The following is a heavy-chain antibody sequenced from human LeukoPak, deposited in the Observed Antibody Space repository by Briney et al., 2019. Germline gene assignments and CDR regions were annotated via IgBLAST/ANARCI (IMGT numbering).Heavy chain of an antibody. D-gene: IGHD1-26*01. Sequence: PSETLSFICTVSGGASINSYFWSWVRQPARKGLEWIGRMYTSGITNYSPSLKSRVTMSIDTSKSQISLNLTSVTAADTAMYYCARETSTTYDRAIDIWGQGTMVTVSS. CDR1: GGASINSYF. CDR2: MYTSGIT. J-gene: IGHJ3*02. CDR3: ARETSTTYDRAIDI. V-gene: IGHV4-4*07.